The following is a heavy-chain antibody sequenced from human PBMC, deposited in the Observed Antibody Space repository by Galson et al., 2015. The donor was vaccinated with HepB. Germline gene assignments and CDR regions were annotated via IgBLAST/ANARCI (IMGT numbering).Heavy chain of an antibody. J-gene: IGHJ4*01. V-gene: IGHV1-69*10. CDR2: IIPNIGVV. CDR1: GATRNSYS. Sequence: SVKVSCKASGATRNSYSFSWVRQAPGQRLEWMGGIIPNIGVVSSAPSFQGSPSITADERTGTAYMDLKGLRSDDTDGYYGAMEDSALPGAGQLDYWGQGNHVAFSS. D-gene: IGHD1-1*01. CDR3: AMEDSALPGAGQLDY.